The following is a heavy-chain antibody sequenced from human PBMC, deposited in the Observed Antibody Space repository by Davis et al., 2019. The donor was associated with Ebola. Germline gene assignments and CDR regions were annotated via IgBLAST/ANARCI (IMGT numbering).Heavy chain of an antibody. V-gene: IGHV5-51*01. J-gene: IGHJ6*02. CDR2: IHPIDSDT. CDR3: ARHRGWEYRTPSYYYYEMDV. CDR1: GYDFTNYW. D-gene: IGHD2/OR15-2a*01. Sequence: GESLKISCKTSGYDFTNYWIGWVRQMPGKGLEWMGVIHPIDSDTTYSPSFQGQVTISADKSTNTAYLQWDSLKASDTATYYCARHRGWEYRTPSYYYYEMDVWGQGTTVTVSS.